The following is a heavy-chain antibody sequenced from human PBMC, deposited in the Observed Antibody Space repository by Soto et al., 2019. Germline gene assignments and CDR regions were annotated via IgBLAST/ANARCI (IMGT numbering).Heavy chain of an antibody. CDR1: GFTFTRFS. J-gene: IGHJ4*02. V-gene: IGHV3-21*06. Sequence: TGGSLRLSCAASGFTFTRFSMNWVRQAPGKGLEWVSSISCTTNYIYYGDSMKGRFTISRDNAKNSLYLEMNSLRAEDTAVYYCARESEDLTSNFDYWGQGTLVTVSS. CDR2: ISCTTNYI. CDR3: ARESEDLTSNFDY.